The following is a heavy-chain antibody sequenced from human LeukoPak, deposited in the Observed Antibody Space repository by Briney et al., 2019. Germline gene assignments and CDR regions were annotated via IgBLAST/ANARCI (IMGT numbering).Heavy chain of an antibody. J-gene: IGHJ4*02. CDR1: GFTFTDYW. D-gene: IGHD6-19*01. Sequence: PGGSLRLSCAASGFTFTDYWMHWVRQAPGKGLVWASIINTDTRGTYYADSVKGRFTISRDNSKNTLYLQMNSLRAEDTAVYYCAKDGDIAVTGATGGFDYWGQGALVTVSS. CDR3: AKDGDIAVTGATGGFDY. CDR2: INTDTRGT. V-gene: IGHV3-74*01.